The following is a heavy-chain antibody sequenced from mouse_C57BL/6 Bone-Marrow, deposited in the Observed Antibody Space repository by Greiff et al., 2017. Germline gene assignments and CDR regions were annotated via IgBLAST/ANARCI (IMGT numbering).Heavy chain of an antibody. Sequence: QVQLKESGSELRSPGSSVKLSCKDFDSEVFPIAYMSWVRQKPGHGFEWIGGILPSIGRTIYGEKFEDKATLDAVTLSNTAYLELNSLTSEDSAIYYCARRHYDYHWYFDVWGTGTTVTVSS. CDR2: ILPSIGRT. CDR3: ARRHYDYHWYFDV. J-gene: IGHJ1*03. D-gene: IGHD2-4*01. V-gene: IGHV15-2*01. CDR1: DSEVFPIAY.